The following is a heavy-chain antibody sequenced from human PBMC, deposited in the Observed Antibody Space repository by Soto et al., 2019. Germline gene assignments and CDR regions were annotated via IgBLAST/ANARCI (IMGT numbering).Heavy chain of an antibody. J-gene: IGHJ4*02. V-gene: IGHV1-2*04. CDR3: ARASGLSPSVLFDY. Sequence: ASVKVSCKASGYTFTGYYMHWVRQAPGQGLEWMGWINPNSGGTNYAQKFQGWVNMTRDTYISTAYMELSRLRSDDTAVYYCARASGLSPSVLFDYWGQGTLVTVSS. D-gene: IGHD3-10*01. CDR1: GYTFTGYY. CDR2: INPNSGGT.